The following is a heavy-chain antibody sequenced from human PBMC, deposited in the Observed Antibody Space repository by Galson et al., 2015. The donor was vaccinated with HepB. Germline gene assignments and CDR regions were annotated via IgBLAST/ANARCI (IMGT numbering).Heavy chain of an antibody. Sequence: CAISGDSVSSNSAAWNWIRQSPSRGLEWLGRTYYRSKWYNDYAVSVKSRITINPDTSKNQFSLQLNSVTPEDTAVYYCARAGIAAAGVDYSDFDYWGQGTLVTVSS. CDR3: ARAGIAAAGVDYSDFDY. D-gene: IGHD6-13*01. V-gene: IGHV6-1*01. CDR1: GDSVSSNSAA. J-gene: IGHJ4*02. CDR2: TYYRSKWYN.